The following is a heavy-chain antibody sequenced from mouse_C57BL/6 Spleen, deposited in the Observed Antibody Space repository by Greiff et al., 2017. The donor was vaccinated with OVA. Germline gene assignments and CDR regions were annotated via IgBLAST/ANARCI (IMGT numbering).Heavy chain of an antibody. Sequence: EVKVEESGGGLVKPGGSLKLSCAASGFTFSSYTMSWVRQTPEKRLEWVATISGGGGNTYYPDSVKGRFTISRDNAKNTLYLQMSSLRSEDTALYYCARHDYYGSSWFAYWGQGTLVTVSA. D-gene: IGHD1-1*01. V-gene: IGHV5-9*01. CDR2: ISGGGGNT. CDR3: ARHDYYGSSWFAY. CDR1: GFTFSSYT. J-gene: IGHJ3*01.